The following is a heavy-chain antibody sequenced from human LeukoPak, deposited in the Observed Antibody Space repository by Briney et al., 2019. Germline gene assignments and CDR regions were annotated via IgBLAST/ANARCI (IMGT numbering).Heavy chain of an antibody. CDR3: ARLGYSNSLYYYYGMDV. CDR2: INHSGST. D-gene: IGHD4-11*01. J-gene: IGHJ6*02. V-gene: IGHV4-34*01. Sequence: SETLSLTCAVYVGSFSGYYWSWIRQPPGKGQEWIGEINHSGSTNYNRSLKSRVTISVDTSKNQFSLKLSSVTAADTAVYYCARLGYSNSLYYYYGMDVWGQGTTVTVSS. CDR1: VGSFSGYY.